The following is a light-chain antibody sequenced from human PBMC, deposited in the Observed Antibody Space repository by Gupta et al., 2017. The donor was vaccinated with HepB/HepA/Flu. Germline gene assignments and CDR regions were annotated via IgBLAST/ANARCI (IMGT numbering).Light chain of an antibody. J-gene: IGLJ2*01. CDR1: NIERKS. V-gene: IGLV3-21*02. CDR3: QVWDGSRDHVV. Sequence: YVLTQPPSVSVAPGQTATISCGGNNIERKSVHWSQQKPGQAPVLVVHDDSDRPSGIPERFSGSDSGNTATLTISRVEAGDEADYYCQVWDGSRDHVVFGGGTKLTVL. CDR2: DDS.